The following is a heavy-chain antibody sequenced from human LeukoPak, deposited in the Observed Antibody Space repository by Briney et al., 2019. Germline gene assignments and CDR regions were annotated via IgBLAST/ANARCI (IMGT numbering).Heavy chain of an antibody. J-gene: IGHJ4*02. CDR1: GFTFSSYS. V-gene: IGHV3-21*01. D-gene: IGHD3-22*01. CDR3: ARGLLRGYDSSDY. Sequence: GGSLRLSCAASGFTFSSYSMNWVRQAPGKGLEWVSSISSSSSYTYYADSVKGRFTISRDNAKNSLYLQMNSLRAEDTAVYYCARGLLRGYDSSDYWGQGTLVTVSS. CDR2: ISSSSSYT.